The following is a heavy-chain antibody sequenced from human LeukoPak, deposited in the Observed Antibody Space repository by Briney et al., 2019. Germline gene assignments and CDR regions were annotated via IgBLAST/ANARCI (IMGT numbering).Heavy chain of an antibody. CDR3: AKGTRITMVRVNWFDP. CDR2: ISGSGGST. CDR1: GFIFSSYW. D-gene: IGHD3-10*01. V-gene: IGHV3-23*01. Sequence: GGSLRLSCAASGFIFSSYWMHWVRQAPGKGLEWVSAISGSGGSTYYADSVKGRFTISRDNSKNTLYLQMNSLRAEDTAVYYCAKGTRITMVRVNWFDPWGQGTLVTVSS. J-gene: IGHJ5*02.